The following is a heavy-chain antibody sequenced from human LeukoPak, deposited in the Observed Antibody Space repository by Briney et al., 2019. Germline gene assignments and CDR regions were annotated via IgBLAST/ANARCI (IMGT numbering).Heavy chain of an antibody. V-gene: IGHV4-61*01. J-gene: IGHJ4*02. CDR2: IFHSGST. D-gene: IGHD1-14*01. Sequence: PSETLSLTCTVTGGSVSRGSYYWSWIRQPPGKGLEWIGYIFHSGSTNYSPSLNSRVTISIDTSKNQFSLKLSSVTAADTAVYYCARSYGNFDYWGQGTLVTVSS. CDR3: ARSYGNFDY. CDR1: GGSVSRGSYY.